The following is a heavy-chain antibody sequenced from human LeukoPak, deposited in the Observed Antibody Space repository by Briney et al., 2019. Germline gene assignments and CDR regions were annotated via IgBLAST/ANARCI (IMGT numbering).Heavy chain of an antibody. CDR2: INPNGGGT. CDR3: ARDLAISYYDILTGYTTPGDY. J-gene: IGHJ4*02. CDR1: GYTFTGYY. D-gene: IGHD3-9*01. Sequence: ASVKVSCKASGYTFTGYYMHWVRQAPRQGLEWMGWINPNGGGTNYAQKFQGRVTMTRDTSISTAYMELSRLRSGDTAVYYCARDLAISYYDILTGYTTPGDYWGQGTLVTVSS. V-gene: IGHV1-2*02.